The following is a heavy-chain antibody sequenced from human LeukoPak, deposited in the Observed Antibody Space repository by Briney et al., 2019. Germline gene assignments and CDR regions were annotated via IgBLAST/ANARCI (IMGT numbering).Heavy chain of an antibody. D-gene: IGHD3-3*01. CDR2: IIPILGIA. J-gene: IGHJ4*02. V-gene: IGHV1-69*04. CDR1: GGTFSSYA. CDR3: ARRPLNYDFWSGSRPYFDY. Sequence: SVKVSCKASGGTFSSYAISWVRQAPGQGLEWMGRIIPILGIANYAQKFQGRVTITADKSTSTAYMELSSLRSEDTAVYYCARRPLNYDFWSGSRPYFDYWGQGTLVTVSS.